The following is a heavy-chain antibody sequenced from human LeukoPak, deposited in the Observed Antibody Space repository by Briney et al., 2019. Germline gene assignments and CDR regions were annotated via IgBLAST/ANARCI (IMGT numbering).Heavy chain of an antibody. J-gene: IGHJ6*04. CDR2: IRSKDNRYAT. Sequence: QPGGSLKLSCAASGFTFSDSTMHWVRQASGKGLEWVGRIRSKDNRYATEYAASVKGRFTISRDDSKNTAYLQMNSLKTEDTAVYYCTRCSWNYYYYGMDVWGKGTTVTVSS. V-gene: IGHV3-73*01. CDR3: TRCSWNYYYYGMDV. D-gene: IGHD6-13*01. CDR1: GFTFSDST.